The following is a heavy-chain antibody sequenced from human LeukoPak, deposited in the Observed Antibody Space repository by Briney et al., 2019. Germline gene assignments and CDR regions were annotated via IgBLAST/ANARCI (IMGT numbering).Heavy chain of an antibody. CDR1: GLTFSSYS. J-gene: IGHJ4*02. CDR3: ARGYDSYYFDY. V-gene: IGHV3-21*01. D-gene: IGHD5-12*01. CDR2: LTIISTSI. Sequence: GGSLRLSCAASGLTFSSYSMNWVRQAPGKGLDWLSSLTIISTSISYADPLYRPFTTSSDNSKNSLYLQMTSLRAEDTAVYYCARGYDSYYFDYWGQGTLVTVSS.